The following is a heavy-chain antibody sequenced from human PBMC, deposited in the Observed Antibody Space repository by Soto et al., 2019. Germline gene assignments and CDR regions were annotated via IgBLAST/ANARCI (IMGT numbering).Heavy chain of an antibody. V-gene: IGHV1-2*04. CDR2: INPNSGGT. D-gene: IGHD3-10*01. CDR1: GYTLTGYY. J-gene: IGHJ3*02. Sequence: ASVKVSCKASGYTLTGYYMHWVRQAPGQGLEWMGWINPNSGGTNYAQKFQGWVTMTRDTSISTAYMELSRLRSDDTAVYYCARERFGELSSAFDIWGQGSMVTVSS. CDR3: ARERFGELSSAFDI.